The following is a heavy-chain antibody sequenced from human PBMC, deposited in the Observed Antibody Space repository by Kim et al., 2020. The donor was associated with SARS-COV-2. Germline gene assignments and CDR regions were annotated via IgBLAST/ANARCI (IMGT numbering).Heavy chain of an antibody. CDR1: GGSFSGYY. CDR3: ARVVGIAAAGTKWFDP. D-gene: IGHD6-13*01. J-gene: IGHJ5*02. Sequence: SETLSLTCAVYGGSFSGYYWSWIRQPPGKGLEWIGEINHSGSTNYNPSLKSRVTISVDTSKNQFSLKLSSVTAADTAVYYCARVVGIAAAGTKWFDPWG. V-gene: IGHV4-34*01. CDR2: INHSGST.